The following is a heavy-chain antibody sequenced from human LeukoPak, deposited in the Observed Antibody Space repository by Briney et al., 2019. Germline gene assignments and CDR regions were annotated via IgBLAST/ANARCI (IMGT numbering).Heavy chain of an antibody. CDR2: LDGDGTKT. CDR1: GFTFSTYW. J-gene: IGHJ4*02. Sequence: GGSLRLSRAASGFTFSTYWMHWVRQAPGKGLVWVSRLDGDGTKTRYADSVKGRFTISRDNAKNTLYLQMNSLRDEDTAVYYCARAGYRFGLDSWGQGTLVTVSS. CDR3: ARAGYRFGLDS. D-gene: IGHD5-18*01. V-gene: IGHV3-74*01.